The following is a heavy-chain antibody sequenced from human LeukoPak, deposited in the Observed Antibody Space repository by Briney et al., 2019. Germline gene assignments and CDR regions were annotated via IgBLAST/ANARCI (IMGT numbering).Heavy chain of an antibody. V-gene: IGHV1-69*05. D-gene: IGHD5-18*01. CDR3: ARAPRTPGYSSWIDY. Sequence: SVKVSCKASGGTFSSYAISWVRQAPGQGLEWVGGIIPIFGTANYAQKFQGRVTITTDESTSTAYMELSSLRSEDTAVYYCARAPRTPGYSSWIDYWGQGTLVTVSS. J-gene: IGHJ4*02. CDR2: IIPIFGTA. CDR1: GGTFSSYA.